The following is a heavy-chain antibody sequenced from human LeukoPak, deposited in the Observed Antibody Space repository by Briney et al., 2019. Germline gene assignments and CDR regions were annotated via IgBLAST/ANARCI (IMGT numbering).Heavy chain of an antibody. D-gene: IGHD3-10*01. CDR3: ASGTYRLGDY. V-gene: IGHV3-23*01. Sequence: GGSLRLSREASGFSFTTYAMSWVRQAPGKGLEWVSGISSSSVDKHYADSVKGRFRVSRDNSKSTLYLEMNSLRTEDTAFYFCASGTYRLGDYWGQGTLVAVSS. J-gene: IGHJ4*02. CDR1: GFSFTTYA. CDR2: ISSSSVDK.